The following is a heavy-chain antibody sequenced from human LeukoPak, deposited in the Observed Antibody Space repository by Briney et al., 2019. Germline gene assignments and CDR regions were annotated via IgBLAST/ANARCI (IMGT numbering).Heavy chain of an antibody. Sequence: GASVKVSCKASGYTFTSYAMHWVRQAPGQRLEWMGWINAGNGDTKYSQKFQGRVTITRDTSASTAYMELSSLRSEDTAVYYCAREGPYSSGWSDAFDIWGQGTMVTVSS. CDR3: AREGPYSSGWSDAFDI. D-gene: IGHD6-19*01. CDR1: GYTFTSYA. V-gene: IGHV1-3*01. J-gene: IGHJ3*02. CDR2: INAGNGDT.